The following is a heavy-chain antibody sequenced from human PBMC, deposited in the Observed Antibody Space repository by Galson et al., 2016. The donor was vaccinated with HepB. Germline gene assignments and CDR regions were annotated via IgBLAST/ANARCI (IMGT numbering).Heavy chain of an antibody. Sequence: SLRLSCAASGFTFSSYAMTWVRQAPGKGLDWVSTISGSGGETHYADSVKGRFTFSRDNSKNTMYVQMTSLRAEDTAVYYCASVTTVTTSNSFWYFDLWGRGTLVTVSS. CDR1: GFTFSSYA. CDR3: ASVTTVTTSNSFWYFDL. D-gene: IGHD4-17*01. CDR2: ISGSGGET. J-gene: IGHJ2*01. V-gene: IGHV3-23*01.